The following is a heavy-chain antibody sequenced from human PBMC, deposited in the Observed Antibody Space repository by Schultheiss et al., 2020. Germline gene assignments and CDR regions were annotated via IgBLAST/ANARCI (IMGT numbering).Heavy chain of an antibody. D-gene: IGHD2-2*01. Sequence: SQTLSLTCTVSGGSISSGGYYWSWIRQHPGKGLEWIGYIYYSGSTYYNPSLKSRVTISVDTSKNQFSLKLSSVTAADTAVYYCARYGYQLLLFDPWGQGTLVTVSS. V-gene: IGHV4-31*03. CDR2: IYYSGST. J-gene: IGHJ5*02. CDR3: ARYGYQLLLFDP. CDR1: GGSISSGGYY.